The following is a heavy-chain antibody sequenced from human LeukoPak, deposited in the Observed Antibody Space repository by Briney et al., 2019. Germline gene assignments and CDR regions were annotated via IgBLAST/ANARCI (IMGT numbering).Heavy chain of an antibody. Sequence: PSETLSLACTVSGGSISSYYWSWIRQPPGKGLEWIGYIYYSGSTNCNPSLKSRVTISVDTSKNQFSLKLSSVTAADTAVYYCARLGYYYYGMDVWGQGTTVTVSS. CDR3: ARLGYYYYGMDV. J-gene: IGHJ6*02. V-gene: IGHV4-59*08. CDR1: GGSISSYY. CDR2: IYYSGST.